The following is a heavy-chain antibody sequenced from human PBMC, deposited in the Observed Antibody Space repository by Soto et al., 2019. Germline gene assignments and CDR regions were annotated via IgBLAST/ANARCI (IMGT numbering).Heavy chain of an antibody. J-gene: IGHJ4*02. D-gene: IGHD6-19*01. V-gene: IGHV1-3*05. CDR3: ARAVAVPADFDY. Sequence: QVQLVQSGAAEKKPWASVKVSCKASGYTFTGYAMHWVRQAPGQRLEWMGWINAGNGNTKYSQKFQGRVTITRDTSASTAYMELSSLRSEDTAVYYCARAVAVPADFDYWGQGPLVNVSS. CDR1: GYTFTGYA. CDR2: INAGNGNT.